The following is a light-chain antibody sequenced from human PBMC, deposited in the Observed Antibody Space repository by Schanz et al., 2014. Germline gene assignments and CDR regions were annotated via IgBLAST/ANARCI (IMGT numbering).Light chain of an antibody. V-gene: IGKV1-9*01. CDR2: GAS. Sequence: IQLTQSPSPLSASVGDSVTITCRASQGIGSYLAWYQQKPGKAPKLLIYGASTLQIGVPSRFSGSGSWTDFTLAIRSLQPEDFANYYCQQVNGYVGTFGQGPKVEIK. J-gene: IGKJ1*01. CDR1: QGIGSY. CDR3: QQVNGYVGT.